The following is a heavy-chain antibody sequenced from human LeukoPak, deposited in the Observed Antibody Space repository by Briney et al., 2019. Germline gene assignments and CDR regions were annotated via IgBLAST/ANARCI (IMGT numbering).Heavy chain of an antibody. Sequence: ASVKVSCKASGYTFTGYYMHWVRQAPGQGLEWMGWINPNSGGTNYAQKFQGRVTMTRDTSISTAYMELSRLRSDDTAVYYCARVGRTAMATRVGPKVWVLDYWGQGTLVTVSS. CDR3: ARVGRTAMATRVGPKVWVLDY. D-gene: IGHD5-18*01. CDR2: INPNSGGT. CDR1: GYTFTGYY. J-gene: IGHJ4*02. V-gene: IGHV1-2*02.